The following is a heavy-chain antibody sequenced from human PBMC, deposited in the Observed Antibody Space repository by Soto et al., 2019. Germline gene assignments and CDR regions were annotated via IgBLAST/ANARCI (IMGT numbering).Heavy chain of an antibody. CDR1: GYTFTGYY. CDR3: ARGYSSGWQTQKTVFDY. J-gene: IGHJ4*02. CDR2: INPNSGGT. D-gene: IGHD6-19*01. Sequence: ASVKVSCKASGYTFTGYYVHWVRQAPGQGLEWMGWINPNSGGTNYAQKFQGWVTMTRDTSISTAYMELSRLRSDDTAVYYCARGYSSGWQTQKTVFDYWGQGTLVTVSS. V-gene: IGHV1-2*04.